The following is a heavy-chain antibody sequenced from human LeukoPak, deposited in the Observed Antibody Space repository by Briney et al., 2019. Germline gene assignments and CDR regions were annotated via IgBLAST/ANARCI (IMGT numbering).Heavy chain of an antibody. CDR2: ISAYNGNT. CDR1: GYTFTSYG. D-gene: IGHD5-18*01. Sequence: ASVKVSCKASGYTFTSYGISWVRQAPGQGLEWMGWISAYNGNTNYAQKLQGRVTMTTDTSTSTAYMELRSLRSDDTAVYYCARDSEIKLWIQLWKNPDYWGQGTLVTVSS. CDR3: ARDSEIKLWIQLWKNPDY. V-gene: IGHV1-18*01. J-gene: IGHJ4*02.